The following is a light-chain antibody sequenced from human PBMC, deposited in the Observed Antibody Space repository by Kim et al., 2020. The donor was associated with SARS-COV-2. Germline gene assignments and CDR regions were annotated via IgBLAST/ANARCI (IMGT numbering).Light chain of an antibody. Sequence: GKTCTISCTRSSRSIASNYVQLYQQRPGSAPTSVIYEDNQRASGVPDRFSGSIDSSSISASLTISGLKTEVEADYYCQSYDSNTRVFGGGTKLTVL. CDR1: SRSIASNY. J-gene: IGLJ3*02. V-gene: IGLV6-57*03. CDR2: EDN. CDR3: QSYDSNTRV.